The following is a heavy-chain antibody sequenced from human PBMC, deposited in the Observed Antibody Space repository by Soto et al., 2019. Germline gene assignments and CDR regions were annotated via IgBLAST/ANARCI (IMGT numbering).Heavy chain of an antibody. CDR2: IYHSGST. J-gene: IGHJ4*02. Sequence: SETLSLTCAVSGGSISSGGYSGSWIRQPPGKGLEGIGYIYHSGSTYDNPSLKSRVTISVDRSKHQFSLKLSSVHAADMAVSSSARGGTGTKAVKYWGQGTLVTSPQ. CDR3: ARGGTGTKAVKY. V-gene: IGHV4-30-2*01. D-gene: IGHD1-7*01. CDR1: GGSISSGGYS.